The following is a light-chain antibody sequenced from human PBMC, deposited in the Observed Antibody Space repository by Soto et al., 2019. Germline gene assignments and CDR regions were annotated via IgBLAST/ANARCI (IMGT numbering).Light chain of an antibody. CDR1: QSVSSS. Sequence: EIVMTQSPATLSVSPGERATLSCRASQSVSSSLAWYQQKPGQAPRLLIYGASTRATGIPARFSGSGSGTEFTLTISSLQSEDFAVYYCQQYNNCPPLTFGGGTKVEIK. CDR3: QQYNNCPPLT. V-gene: IGKV3D-15*01. J-gene: IGKJ4*01. CDR2: GAS.